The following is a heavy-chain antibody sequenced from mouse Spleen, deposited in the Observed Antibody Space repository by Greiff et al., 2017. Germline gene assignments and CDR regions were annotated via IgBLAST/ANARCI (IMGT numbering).Heavy chain of an antibody. D-gene: IGHD1-1*01. CDR1: GYSITSGYY. CDR3: ARDGSHYAMDY. J-gene: IGHJ4*01. V-gene: IGHV3-6*02. Sequence: EVKLQESGPGLVKPSQSLSLTCSVTGYSITSGYYWNWIRQFPGNKLEWMGYISYDGSNNYNPSLKNRISITRDTSKNQFFLKLNSVTTEDTATYYCARDGSHYAMDYWGQGTSVTVSS. CDR2: ISYDGSN.